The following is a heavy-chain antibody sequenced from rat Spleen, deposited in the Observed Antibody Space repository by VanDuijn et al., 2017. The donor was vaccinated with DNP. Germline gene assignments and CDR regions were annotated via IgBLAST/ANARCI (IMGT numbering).Heavy chain of an antibody. Sequence: EVNLVESGGGLVQPGRSLKLSCAASGFNFNDYWMAWVRQAPGKGLEWIGEINKDSSTITYIPSLKDKFTISRDNDQNTLYLQMSKLGSEDTAIYYCARGPNYGGYADYFDYWGQGVMVTVSS. CDR1: GFNFNDYW. CDR2: INKDSSTI. D-gene: IGHD1-11*01. V-gene: IGHV4-2*01. J-gene: IGHJ2*01. CDR3: ARGPNYGGYADYFDY.